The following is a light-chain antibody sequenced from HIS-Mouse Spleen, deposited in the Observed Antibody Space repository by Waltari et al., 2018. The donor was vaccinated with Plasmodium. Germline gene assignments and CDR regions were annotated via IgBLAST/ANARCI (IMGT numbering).Light chain of an antibody. CDR3: QQYNNWSFT. CDR1: QSVSSN. V-gene: IGKV3-15*01. CDR2: GAS. Sequence: ELVITPPPATLSVSPGDRATLSCRASQSVSSNLAWYQQKPGQAPRLLIYGASTRATGIPARFSGSGSGTEFTLTISSLQSEDFAVYYCQQYNNWSFTFGPGTKVDIK. J-gene: IGKJ3*01.